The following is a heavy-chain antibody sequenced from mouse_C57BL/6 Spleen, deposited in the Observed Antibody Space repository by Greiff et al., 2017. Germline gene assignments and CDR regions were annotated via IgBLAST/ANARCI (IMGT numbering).Heavy chain of an antibody. CDR3: GNNYYAFAY. V-gene: IGHV5-17*01. CDR2: ISSGSSTI. CDR1: GYTFTDYG. J-gene: IGHJ3*01. D-gene: IGHD1-1*01. Sequence: EVQGLESGGGLVKPGESLKLSCAASGYTFTDYGMHRVRQAPEKGLEWVAYISSGSSTIYYANTVKGRFTISRDNDKNTLFLKLISLGAEDTAMYYCGNNYYAFAYWGQGTLVTVSA.